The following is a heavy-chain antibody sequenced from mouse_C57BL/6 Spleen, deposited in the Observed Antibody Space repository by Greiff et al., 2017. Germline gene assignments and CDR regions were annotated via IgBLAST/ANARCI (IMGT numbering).Heavy chain of an antibody. Sequence: EVKLQQSGPELVKPGASVKISCKASGYTFTDYYMNWVKQSHGKSLEWIGDINPNNGGTSYNQKFKGKATLTVDKSSSTAYMELRSLTSEDSAVYYCARWDYYGSSYGYWGQGTTLTVSS. CDR2: INPNNGGT. D-gene: IGHD1-1*01. J-gene: IGHJ2*01. CDR3: ARWDYYGSSYGY. CDR1: GYTFTDYY. V-gene: IGHV1-26*01.